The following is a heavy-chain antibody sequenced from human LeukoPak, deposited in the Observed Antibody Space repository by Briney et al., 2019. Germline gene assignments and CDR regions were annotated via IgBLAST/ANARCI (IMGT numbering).Heavy chain of an antibody. CDR2: INQDGRER. CDR1: GFTFSHYW. V-gene: IGHV3-7*01. D-gene: IGHD5-24*01. J-gene: IGHJ4*02. CDR3: AKGEYHQDGIGENRFDN. Sequence: PGGSLRLSCAASGFTFSHYWMSWVRQAPGKGLEWVANINQDGRERYYVDSVKGRFTISRDNGENSLFLQMNSLRAEDTAVYYCAKGEYHQDGIGENRFDNWGQGALVTVSS.